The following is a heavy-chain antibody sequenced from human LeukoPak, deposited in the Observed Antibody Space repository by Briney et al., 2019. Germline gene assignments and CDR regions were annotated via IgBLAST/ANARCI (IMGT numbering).Heavy chain of an antibody. V-gene: IGHV5-51*01. CDR3: ARHDRSLGAEEIDY. J-gene: IGHJ4*02. CDR1: GYSFTSYW. Sequence: GESLKISCKGSGYSFTSYWIGWVLQMPGKGLEWLGIIYPGDSDTRYSPSFQGQVTISADKSISTAYLQWSSLQATDTAMYYCARHDRSLGAEEIDYWGQGTLVTVSS. CDR2: IYPGDSDT.